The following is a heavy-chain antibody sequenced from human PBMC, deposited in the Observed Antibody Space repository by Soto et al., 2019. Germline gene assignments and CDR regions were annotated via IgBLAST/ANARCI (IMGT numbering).Heavy chain of an antibody. CDR3: ARLSIGTPSGDY. CDR2: IRGSSSK. J-gene: IGHJ4*02. Sequence: EVQLVESGGGLVQPGGSLRLSCAASGFTFSSYSMNWVRQAPGKGLEWVSYIRGSSSKYYADSVKGRFTISRDNARNSLYLQMSSLTDEDTAVYYCARLSIGTPSGDYWGQGTLVTVSS. D-gene: IGHD3-10*01. V-gene: IGHV3-48*02. CDR1: GFTFSSYS.